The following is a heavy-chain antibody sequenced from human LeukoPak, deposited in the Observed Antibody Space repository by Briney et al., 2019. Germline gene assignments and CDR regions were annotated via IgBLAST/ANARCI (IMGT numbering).Heavy chain of an antibody. J-gene: IGHJ4*02. Sequence: PGGSLRLSCAASGFTFSNYNINWVRQAPGEGLEWVSSISSSGSYIYYADSVRGRFTISRDNAKSSLYLQMNSLRAEDTAVYYCARGGNYPYYFDYWGQGTLVTVSS. CDR1: GFTFSNYN. D-gene: IGHD1-7*01. CDR3: ARGGNYPYYFDY. V-gene: IGHV3-21*01. CDR2: ISSSGSYI.